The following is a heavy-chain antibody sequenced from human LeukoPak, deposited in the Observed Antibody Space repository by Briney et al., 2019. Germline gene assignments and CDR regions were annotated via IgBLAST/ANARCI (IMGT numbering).Heavy chain of an antibody. CDR2: IYYSGST. V-gene: IGHV4-31*03. Sequence: SETLSLTCTVSGVSISSGGYYWSWIRQHPGKGLEWIGYIYYSGSTYYNPSLKSRVTISVDTSKNQFSLKLSSVTAADTAVYYCARAPLLFYYDSSGSYFDYWGQGTLVTVSS. J-gene: IGHJ4*02. CDR3: ARAPLLFYYDSSGSYFDY. CDR1: GVSISSGGYY. D-gene: IGHD3-22*01.